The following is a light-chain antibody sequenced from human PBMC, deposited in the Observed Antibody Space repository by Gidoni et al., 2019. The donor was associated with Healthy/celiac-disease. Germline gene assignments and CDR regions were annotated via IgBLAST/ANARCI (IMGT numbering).Light chain of an antibody. V-gene: IGKV4-1*01. Sequence: DIVMTQSPDSLPSSLGERATINCKSSQSVLYSSNNKNYLAWYQQKPGQPPKLLIYWASTRESGVPDRFSGSGSGTDFTLTISSLQAEDVAVYYCQQYYSTPPTFGQGTKVEIK. CDR2: WAS. CDR3: QQYYSTPPT. J-gene: IGKJ1*01. CDR1: QSVLYSSNNKNY.